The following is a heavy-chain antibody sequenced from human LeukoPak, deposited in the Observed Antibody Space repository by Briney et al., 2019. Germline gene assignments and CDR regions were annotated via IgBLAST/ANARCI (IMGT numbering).Heavy chain of an antibody. V-gene: IGHV3-53*01. CDR2: IYSAGNT. J-gene: IGHJ3*02. Sequence: GGSLRLSCAACGFTVTKKYMSWVRQAPGEGLEWVSLIYSAGNTNYADSVKGRLTISRDNSKNTLYLQMNSLRAEDTAVYYCARGGDIVGTSRSAFDIWGQGTMVTVSS. CDR3: ARGGDIVGTSRSAFDI. D-gene: IGHD1-26*01. CDR1: GFTVTKKY.